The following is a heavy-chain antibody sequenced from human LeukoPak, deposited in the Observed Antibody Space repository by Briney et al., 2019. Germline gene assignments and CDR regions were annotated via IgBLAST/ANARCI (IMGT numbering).Heavy chain of an antibody. CDR2: ISAYNGNT. V-gene: IGHV1-18*01. D-gene: IGHD1-26*01. J-gene: IGHJ4*02. Sequence: GASVKVSCKASGYTFTSYGISWVRQAPGQGLEWMGWISAYNGNTNYAQKLQGRVTMTRDTSISTAYMELSRLRSDDTAVYYCARVRKTQSGSYYSFGYWGQGTLVTVSS. CDR3: ARVRKTQSGSYYSFGY. CDR1: GYTFTSYG.